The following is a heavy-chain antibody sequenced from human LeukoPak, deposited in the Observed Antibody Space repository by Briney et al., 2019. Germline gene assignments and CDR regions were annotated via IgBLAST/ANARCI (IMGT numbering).Heavy chain of an antibody. D-gene: IGHD3-10*01. CDR3: ARRASGGITMVRGVIINGFDP. Sequence: PSETLSLTCAVYGGSFSGYYWSWIRQPPGKGLEWIGEINHSGSTNYNPSLKSRVTISVDTSKNQFSLKLSSVTAADTAVYYCARRASGGITMVRGVIINGFDPWGQGTLVTVSS. CDR1: GGSFSGYY. J-gene: IGHJ5*02. CDR2: INHSGST. V-gene: IGHV4-34*01.